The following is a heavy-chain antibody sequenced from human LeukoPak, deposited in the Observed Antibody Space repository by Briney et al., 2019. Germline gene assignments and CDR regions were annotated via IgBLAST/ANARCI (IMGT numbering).Heavy chain of an antibody. CDR2: IYHSGST. Sequence: PSGTLSLTCAVSGGSIGSSNWWSWVRQPPGKGLEWIGEIYHSGSTNYNPSLKSRVTISVDKSKNQFSLKLSSVTAADTAVYYCARQIVATPSPHFDYWGQGTLVTVSS. V-gene: IGHV4-4*02. J-gene: IGHJ4*02. CDR3: ARQIVATPSPHFDY. D-gene: IGHD5-12*01. CDR1: GGSIGSSNW.